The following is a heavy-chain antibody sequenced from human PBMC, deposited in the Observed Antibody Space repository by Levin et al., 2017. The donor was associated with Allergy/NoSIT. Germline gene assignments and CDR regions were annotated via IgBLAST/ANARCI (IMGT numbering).Heavy chain of an antibody. CDR1: GYSFTNYW. CDR2: IYPADSDT. V-gene: IGHV5-51*01. Sequence: GESLKISCKGSGYSFTNYWIAWVRQMPGKGLEWMGIIYPADSDTRYSPSFQGQVTISADKSINTAYLQWSSLKASDPGMYYLSREDCTGGICFRAWFDHWGQGPLVTVSS. CDR3: SREDCTGGICFRAWFDH. D-gene: IGHD2-8*02. J-gene: IGHJ5*02.